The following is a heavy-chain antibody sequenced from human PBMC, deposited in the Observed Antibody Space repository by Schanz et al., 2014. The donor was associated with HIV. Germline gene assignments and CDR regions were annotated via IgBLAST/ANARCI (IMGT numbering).Heavy chain of an antibody. V-gene: IGHV4-31*03. J-gene: IGHJ4*02. CDR1: GGSISSGGFH. D-gene: IGHD3-22*01. CDR3: ARAPPKDSSGYYPFDF. Sequence: QVHLQESGPGLVKPSQTLSLTCTVSGGSISSGGFHWSWIRQHPGKGLEWIGSIYYSGSTYYSPSLQLRLTMSIDTSKNQFSLKRSSVTAADTAVYYCARAPPKDSSGYYPFDFWGQGALVTVSS. CDR2: IYYSGST.